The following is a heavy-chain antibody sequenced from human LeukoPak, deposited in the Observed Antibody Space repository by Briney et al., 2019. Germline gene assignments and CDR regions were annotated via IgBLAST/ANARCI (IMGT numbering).Heavy chain of an antibody. CDR2: IYYSGST. CDR1: GGSISSYY. D-gene: IGHD6-13*01. V-gene: IGHV4-59*08. CDR3: ARRSDSSSRYFDL. Sequence: SETLSLTCTVSGGSISSYYWSWIRQPPGKGLEWIGYIYYSGSTNYNPSLKSRVTISVDTSKNQFSLKLSSVTAVDTAVYYCARRSDSSSRYFDLWGRGTLVTVSS. J-gene: IGHJ2*01.